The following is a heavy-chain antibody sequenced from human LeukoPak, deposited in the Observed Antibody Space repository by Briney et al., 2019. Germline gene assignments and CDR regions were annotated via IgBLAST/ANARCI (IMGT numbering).Heavy chain of an antibody. CDR3: AREFRQSNWNDGHWFDP. J-gene: IGHJ5*02. D-gene: IGHD1-20*01. Sequence: GASVKLSCTASGGTFSSYGIIWVRQAPGQGLEWMGRISPIFDIANYAQTFQGRVTITADTSTSTAYMELSSLRSEDTAIYYCAREFRQSNWNDGHWFDPWGQGTLVTVSS. CDR1: GGTFSSYG. CDR2: ISPIFDIA. V-gene: IGHV1-69*04.